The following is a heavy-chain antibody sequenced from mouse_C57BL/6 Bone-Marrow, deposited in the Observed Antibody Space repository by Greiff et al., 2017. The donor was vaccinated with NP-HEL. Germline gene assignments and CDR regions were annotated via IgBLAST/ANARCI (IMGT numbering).Heavy chain of an antibody. CDR2: IYPGSGST. CDR1: GYTFTSYW. Sequence: VQLQQPGAELVKPGASVKMYCKASGYTFTSYWITWVKQRPGQGLEWIGDIYPGSGSTNYNEKFKSKATLTVDTSSSTAYMQLSSLTSEDSAVYYCARRGTTVPHWYFDVWGTGTTVTVSS. V-gene: IGHV1-55*01. D-gene: IGHD1-1*01. J-gene: IGHJ1*03. CDR3: ARRGTTVPHWYFDV.